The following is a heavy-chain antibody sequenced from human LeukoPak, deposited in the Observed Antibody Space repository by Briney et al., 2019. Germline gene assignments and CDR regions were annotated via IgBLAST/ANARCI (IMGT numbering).Heavy chain of an antibody. CDR3: ALTIVGGGDYFDY. CDR1: GYTFTGYY. D-gene: IGHD1-26*01. Sequence: ASVKVSCKASGYTFTGYYMHWVRQAPGQGLEWMGWINPNSGGTNYAQKFQGRVTMTRDTSISTAYMELSSLRSEDTAVYYCALTIVGGGDYFDYWGQGTLVTVSS. CDR2: INPNSGGT. V-gene: IGHV1-2*02. J-gene: IGHJ4*02.